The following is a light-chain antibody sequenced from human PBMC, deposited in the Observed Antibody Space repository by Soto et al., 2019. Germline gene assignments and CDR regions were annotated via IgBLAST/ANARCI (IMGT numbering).Light chain of an antibody. CDR2: EVS. CDR1: SSDVGASNY. CDR3: GSDAGSNSWV. J-gene: IGLJ3*02. V-gene: IGLV2-8*01. Sequence: QSALTQPPSASGSPGQSVTISCTGTSSDVGASNYVSWYQQHPGKAPKVMISEVSKRPSGVPDRFSGSKSGNTASLTVSGLNADDEAYYSCGSDAGSNSWVFGGGTKLTVL.